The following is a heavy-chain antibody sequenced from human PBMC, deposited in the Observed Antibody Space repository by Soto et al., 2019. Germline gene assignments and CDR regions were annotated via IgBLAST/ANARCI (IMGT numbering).Heavy chain of an antibody. J-gene: IGHJ6*02. CDR3: ARDPIKGASEKYYYDSSGYPTGYGMDV. CDR2: IYYSGST. Sequence: SETLSLTCTVSGGSISSGGYYWSWIRQQPGKGLEWIGYIYYSGSTYYNPSLKSRVTISVDTSKNQFSLKLSSVTAADTAVYYCARDPIKGASEKYYYDSSGYPTGYGMDVWGQGTTVTSP. D-gene: IGHD3-22*01. V-gene: IGHV4-31*03. CDR1: GGSISSGGYY.